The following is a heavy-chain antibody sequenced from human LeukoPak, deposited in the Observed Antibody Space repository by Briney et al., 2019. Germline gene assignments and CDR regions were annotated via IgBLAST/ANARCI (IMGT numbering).Heavy chain of an antibody. V-gene: IGHV3-23*01. Sequence: GGTLRLSCAASGFTFSSYGMSWVRQAPGKGLEWVSAISGSGGSTYYADSMKGRFTISRDNSKNTLYLQMNSLRAEDTAVYYCAKDRRAGSYDYWGQGTLVTVSS. CDR3: AKDRRAGSYDY. CDR2: ISGSGGST. J-gene: IGHJ4*02. D-gene: IGHD3-10*01. CDR1: GFTFSSYG.